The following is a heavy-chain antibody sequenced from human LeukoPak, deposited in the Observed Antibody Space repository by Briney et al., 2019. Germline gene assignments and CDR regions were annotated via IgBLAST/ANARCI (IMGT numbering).Heavy chain of an antibody. D-gene: IGHD2-21*01. CDR1: GFTFSNYA. CDR2: LSDNGGSP. CDR3: AKDPETYSSRWFDS. Sequence: GGSLRLSCAASGFTFSNYAMSWVRQAPGKGLGWVSSLSDNGGSPCYADSVKGRFTISRDNSKNTLHLHMNSLRVEDTAVYYCAKDPETYSSRWFDSWGQGTLVTVSS. J-gene: IGHJ5*01. V-gene: IGHV3-23*01.